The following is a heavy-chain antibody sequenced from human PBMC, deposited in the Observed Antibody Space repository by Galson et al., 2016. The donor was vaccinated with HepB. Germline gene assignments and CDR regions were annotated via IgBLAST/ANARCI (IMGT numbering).Heavy chain of an antibody. CDR3: ARTIVAVPGANDYFDY. D-gene: IGHD2-2*01. CDR2: LNKDGSEK. CDR1: GFMFGSYW. V-gene: IGHV3-7*01. J-gene: IGHJ4*02. Sequence: SLRLSCAASGFMFGSYWMSWVRQAPGKGLEWVANLNKDGSEKYYMDSVKGRFTISRDNAKNALYLQMNSLRAEDTAVYYCARTIVAVPGANDYFDYWGQGTLVSVSS.